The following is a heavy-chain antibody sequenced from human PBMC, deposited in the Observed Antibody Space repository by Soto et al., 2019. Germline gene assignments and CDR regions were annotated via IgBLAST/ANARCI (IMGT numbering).Heavy chain of an antibody. CDR3: ARPHLNYVAS. J-gene: IGHJ5*02. V-gene: IGHV5-51*01. CDR2: IYPGDSDT. CDR1: GYTFTDYW. D-gene: IGHD3-16*01. Sequence: GESLKISCKGSGYTFTDYWIGWVRQLPGKGLEWMGIIYPGDSDTRYSPSFQGHVTITVDKSTSTAYLQWGSLQASDTAMYYCARPHLNYVASWGQGTLVTVSS.